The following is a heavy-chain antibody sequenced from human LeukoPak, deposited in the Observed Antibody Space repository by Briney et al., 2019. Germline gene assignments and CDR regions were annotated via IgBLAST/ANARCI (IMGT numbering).Heavy chain of an antibody. V-gene: IGHV1-3*01. CDR2: ISAGNGNT. D-gene: IGHD6-13*01. CDR3: ARDFSSSWYVFGY. Sequence: ASVKVSCKASGYTFTSYVIHWVRQAPGQRPEWMGWISAGNGNTKYSQKFQGRVTITRDTSASTAYMELCSLRSEDTAVYYCARDFSSSWYVFGYWGQGILVTVSS. J-gene: IGHJ4*02. CDR1: GYTFTSYV.